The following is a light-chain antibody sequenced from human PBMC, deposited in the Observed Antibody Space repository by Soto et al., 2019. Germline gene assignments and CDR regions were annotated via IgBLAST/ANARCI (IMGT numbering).Light chain of an antibody. CDR2: DAS. J-gene: IGKJ3*01. V-gene: IGKV3-11*01. Sequence: EIVLTQSPATLSLSPGERATLSCRASQSVSSSLAWYQQKPGQAPRLLIYDASNRATGIPARFSGSGSGTDFTLTINSLEPEYFAVYFCQQRSNWIFTFGPGTKVDIK. CDR1: QSVSSS. CDR3: QQRSNWIFT.